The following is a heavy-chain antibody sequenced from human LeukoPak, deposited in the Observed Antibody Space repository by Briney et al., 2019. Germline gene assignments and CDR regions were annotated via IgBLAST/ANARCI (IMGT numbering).Heavy chain of an antibody. CDR3: AKIPQVSIFGVPNFDD. CDR1: GFTSSRYA. D-gene: IGHD3-3*01. Sequence: GGSLRLSCAASGFTSSRYAMSWVRQAPGKGLEWVSCISGSGDNTYYPDSVRGRFTISRDNFKNTLYLQMDSLRAEDTAVYYCAKIPQVSIFGVPNFDDWGRGTLVTVSS. V-gene: IGHV3-23*01. J-gene: IGHJ4*02. CDR2: ISGSGDNT.